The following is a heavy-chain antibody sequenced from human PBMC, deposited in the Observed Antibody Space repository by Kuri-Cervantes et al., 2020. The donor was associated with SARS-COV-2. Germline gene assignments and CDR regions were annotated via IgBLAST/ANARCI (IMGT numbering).Heavy chain of an antibody. J-gene: IGHJ4*02. D-gene: IGHD7-27*01. Sequence: LSLTCAASGFTFSSYAMSWVRQAPGKGLEWVSAISGSGGSTYYADSMKGRFTISRDNSKNTLYLQMNSLRAEDTAVYYCARVNWGSDYWGQGTLVTVSS. CDR3: ARVNWGSDY. V-gene: IGHV3-23*01. CDR2: ISGSGGST. CDR1: GFTFSSYA.